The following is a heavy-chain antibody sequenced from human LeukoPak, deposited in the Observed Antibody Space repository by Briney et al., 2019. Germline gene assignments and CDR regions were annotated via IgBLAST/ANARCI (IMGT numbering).Heavy chain of an antibody. J-gene: IGHJ5*02. CDR1: GFTFSTYT. CDR2: ISSSSNNI. V-gene: IGHV3-21*01. CDR3: ARDVPHNWFDT. Sequence: GGSLRLSCAASGFTFSTYTMNWVRQAPGKGLEWVSSISSSSNNINYADSVKGRFTISRDNAMNSVHLQMNSLRVEDTAVYYCARDVPHNWFDTWGQGTLVTVSS.